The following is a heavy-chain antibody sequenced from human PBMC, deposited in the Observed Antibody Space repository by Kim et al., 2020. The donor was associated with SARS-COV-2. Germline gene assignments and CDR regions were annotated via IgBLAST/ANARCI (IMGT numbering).Heavy chain of an antibody. D-gene: IGHD6-13*01. Sequence: SETLSLTCAVSGGSISSSNWWSWVRQPPGKGLEWIGEIYHSGSTNYNPSLKSRVTISVDKSKNQFSLKLSSVTAADTAVYYCALQGAAAGDYYYYGMDVWGQGTTVTVSS. CDR2: IYHSGST. CDR1: GGSISSSNW. CDR3: ALQGAAAGDYYYYGMDV. V-gene: IGHV4-4*02. J-gene: IGHJ6*02.